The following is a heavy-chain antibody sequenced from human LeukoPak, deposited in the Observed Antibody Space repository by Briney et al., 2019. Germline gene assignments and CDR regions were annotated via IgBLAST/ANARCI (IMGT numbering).Heavy chain of an antibody. Sequence: SETLSLTCTVSGGSISSYYWSWIRQPPGKGLEWIGYIYYSGSTNYNPSLKSRVTISVDTSKNQFSLKLSSVTAADTAVYYCASSFPGYCSGGSCSHLNYWGQGTLVTVSS. CDR3: ASSFPGYCSGGSCSHLNY. J-gene: IGHJ4*02. CDR2: IYYSGST. CDR1: GGSISSYY. V-gene: IGHV4-59*12. D-gene: IGHD2-15*01.